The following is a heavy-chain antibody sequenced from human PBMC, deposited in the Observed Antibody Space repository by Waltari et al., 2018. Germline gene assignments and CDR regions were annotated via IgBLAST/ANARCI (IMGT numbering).Heavy chain of an antibody. CDR2: IIPIFGTA. J-gene: IGHJ6*02. Sequence: QVQLVQSGAEVKKPGSSVKVSCKASGGTFSSYAISWVRQAPGQGLEWMGRIIPIFGTANYAQKFQGRVTITAEKSTSTAYMELSSLRSEDTAVYYCARIAAAGTMSYYYYYGMDVWGQGTTVTVSS. CDR1: GGTFSSYA. V-gene: IGHV1-69*08. D-gene: IGHD6-13*01. CDR3: ARIAAAGTMSYYYYYGMDV.